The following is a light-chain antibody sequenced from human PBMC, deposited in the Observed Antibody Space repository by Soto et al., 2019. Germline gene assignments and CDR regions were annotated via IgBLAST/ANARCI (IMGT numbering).Light chain of an antibody. Sequence: QSALTQPASVSGSPGQSITISCTGTSSDIGHYNYVSWYQQYPGKAPKLMIYEVNNRPSGVSNRVSGSKSGNTASLTISGLQPEDEADYYCSSYTRNSTYVFGTGTKLTVL. J-gene: IGLJ1*01. CDR1: SSDIGHYNY. CDR2: EVN. V-gene: IGLV2-14*01. CDR3: SSYTRNSTYV.